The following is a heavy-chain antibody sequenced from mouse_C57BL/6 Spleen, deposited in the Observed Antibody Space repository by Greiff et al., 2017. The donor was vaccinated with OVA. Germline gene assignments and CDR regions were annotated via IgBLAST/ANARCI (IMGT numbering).Heavy chain of an antibody. CDR1: GFTFSDYY. V-gene: IGHV5-12*01. Sequence: EVKVVESGGGLVQPGGSLKLSCAASGFTFSDYYMYWVRQTPEKRLEWVAYISNGGGSTYYPDTVKGRFTISRDNAKNTLYLQMSRLKSEDTAMYYCARGNWDDEFAYWGQGTLVTVSA. J-gene: IGHJ3*01. CDR3: ARGNWDDEFAY. CDR2: ISNGGGST. D-gene: IGHD4-1*01.